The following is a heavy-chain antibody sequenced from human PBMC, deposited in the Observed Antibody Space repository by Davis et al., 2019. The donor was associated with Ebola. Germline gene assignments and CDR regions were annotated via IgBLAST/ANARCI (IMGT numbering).Heavy chain of an antibody. J-gene: IGHJ5*02. CDR1: GYTLTELS. CDR3: AREITMVLGSWFDP. D-gene: IGHD3-10*01. CDR2: FDPEDGET. Sequence: ASVKVSCKVSGYTLTELSMHWVRQAPGKGLEWMGGFDPEDGETIYAQKFQGRVTITRDTSASTAYMELSSLRSEDTAVYYCAREITMVLGSWFDPWGQGTLVTVSS. V-gene: IGHV1-24*01.